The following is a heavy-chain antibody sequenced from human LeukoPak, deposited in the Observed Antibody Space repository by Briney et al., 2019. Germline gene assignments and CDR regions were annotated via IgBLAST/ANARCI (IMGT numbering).Heavy chain of an antibody. J-gene: IGHJ5*02. CDR2: IYFSGGT. CDR1: GGSIRSSSYY. Sequence: SETLSLTCSVSGGSIRSSSYYWGWIRQPPGKGLEWIGSIYFSGGTHYNPSLKSRVTMLVDMSENQFSLKLSSVTAADTALYYCARDHNQYGSGVSGGWFDPWGQGTLVTVSS. D-gene: IGHD3-10*01. CDR3: ARDHNQYGSGVSGGWFDP. V-gene: IGHV4-39*07.